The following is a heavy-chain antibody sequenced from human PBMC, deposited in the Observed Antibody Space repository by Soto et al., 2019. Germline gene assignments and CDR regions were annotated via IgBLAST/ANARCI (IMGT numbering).Heavy chain of an antibody. CDR1: GFTFSDYS. D-gene: IGHD1-26*01. CDR2: ISSSGSTI. CDR3: ARVRVFLQNSANYDAAFEN. Sequence: QVQLVESGGGLVKPGGSLRLSCAASGFTFSDYSMSWIRQAPGKGLEWVSYISSSGSTIYYADSVKGRFTISTDNANNALYLQMNSLRAEDTAVYYCARVRVFLQNSANYDAAFENWGQGTMVTVSS. V-gene: IGHV3-11*01. J-gene: IGHJ3*02.